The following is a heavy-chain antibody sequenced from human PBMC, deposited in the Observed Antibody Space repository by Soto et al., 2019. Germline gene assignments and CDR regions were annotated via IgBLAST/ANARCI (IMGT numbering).Heavy chain of an antibody. V-gene: IGHV1-2*02. D-gene: IGHD5-12*01. Sequence: VQLAQSGAEVKKPGASVKVSCKTSGDSFNDYYIHWVRQAPGQGLEWMGWINPNGGATKYAHKFQGRVTVTRDTAIRTVYMEVSSLKSDDTAVYYCARESGGATATLDYYYFYMDVWGKGTTVIVSS. CDR3: ARESGGATATLDYYYFYMDV. CDR2: INPNGGAT. CDR1: GDSFNDYY. J-gene: IGHJ6*03.